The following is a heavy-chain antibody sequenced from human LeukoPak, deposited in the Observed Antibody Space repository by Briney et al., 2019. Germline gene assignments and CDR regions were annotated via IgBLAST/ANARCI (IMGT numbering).Heavy chain of an antibody. J-gene: IGHJ2*01. Sequence: SETLSLTCCVSCGHITSSTDSWAWTPPSPGKGLEWIGSIYSSGQSYYKVSLRSRVTMSVDTSKDLFSLKLTSVTAADTAVYYCARVYYSSSYDYWYFDLWGRGTLVTVSS. CDR2: IYSSGQS. D-gene: IGHD6-13*01. V-gene: IGHV4-39*07. CDR3: ARVYYSSSYDYWYFDL. CDR1: CGHITSSTDS.